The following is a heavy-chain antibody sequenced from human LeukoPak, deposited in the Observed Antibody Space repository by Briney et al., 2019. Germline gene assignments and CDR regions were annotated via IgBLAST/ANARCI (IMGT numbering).Heavy chain of an antibody. CDR3: ASVDYYDSSGYLV. V-gene: IGHV4-59*08. J-gene: IGHJ4*02. CDR1: GGSIYNYY. CDR2: VYNSGST. Sequence: PSETLSLTCTVSGGSIYNYYWSWIRQPPGKGLEWIGYVYNSGSTNYNPSLKSRVTISVDTSKNQFSLKLSSVTAADTAVYYCASVDYYDSSGYLVWGQGTLVTVSS. D-gene: IGHD3-22*01.